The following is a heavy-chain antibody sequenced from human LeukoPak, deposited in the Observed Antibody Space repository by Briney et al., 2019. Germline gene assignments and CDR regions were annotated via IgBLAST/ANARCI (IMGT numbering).Heavy chain of an antibody. J-gene: IGHJ4*02. Sequence: GGSLRLSCAASGFTFSSYAMRWVRQAPGKGLEWVSAITCNGGSTYYADSVKGRFTISRDNSKNTLYLQMNSLRAEDTAVYYCAKDRPEYYYDSSGYYSYWGQGTLVTVSS. CDR3: AKDRPEYYYDSSGYYSY. CDR2: ITCNGGST. CDR1: GFTFSSYA. D-gene: IGHD3-22*01. V-gene: IGHV3-23*01.